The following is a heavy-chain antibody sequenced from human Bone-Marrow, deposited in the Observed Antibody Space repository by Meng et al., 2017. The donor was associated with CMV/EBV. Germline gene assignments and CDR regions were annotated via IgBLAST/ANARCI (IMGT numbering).Heavy chain of an antibody. CDR1: GFTFSDYS. CDR3: ARVITDAFDI. J-gene: IGHJ3*02. D-gene: IGHD1-14*01. Sequence: GESLKISCAASGFTFSDYSMNWVRQAPGKGLVWVSRINSDGSSTSYADSVKGRFTISRDNAKNTLYLQMNSLRAEDTAVYYCARVITDAFDIWGQGPMVTVSS. V-gene: IGHV3-74*01. CDR2: INSDGSST.